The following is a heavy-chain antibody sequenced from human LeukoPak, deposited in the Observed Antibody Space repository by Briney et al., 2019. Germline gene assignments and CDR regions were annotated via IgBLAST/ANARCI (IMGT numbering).Heavy chain of an antibody. CDR2: INPNSGGT. Sequence: GASVKVSCKASGYTFTGYYMHWVRQAPGQGLEWMGWINPNSGGTNYAQKFQGRVTMTRDTSISTAYMELSRLRSDDTAVYYCAREMEDSVDYVWGSSIDWFDPWGQGTLVTVSS. J-gene: IGHJ5*02. D-gene: IGHD3-16*01. CDR1: GYTFTGYY. V-gene: IGHV1-2*02. CDR3: AREMEDSVDYVWGSSIDWFDP.